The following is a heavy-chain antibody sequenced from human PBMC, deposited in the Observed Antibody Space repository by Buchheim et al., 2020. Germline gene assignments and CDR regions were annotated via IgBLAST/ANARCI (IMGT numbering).Heavy chain of an antibody. V-gene: IGHV3-30*18. D-gene: IGHD3-10*01. CDR2: ISYDGKEK. Sequence: QVLLVESGGGVVQPGQSKTLSCEASGFTFSRYVIHWVRQATGKGLEWVALISYDGKEKFYADSAKGRYTISRDNSNNMVSPKMDSLEGDDTATYYCTKESGSTSSYVSVKLEYQFDYWGQGTL. CDR3: TKESGSTSSYVSVKLEYQFDY. CDR1: GFTFSRYV. J-gene: IGHJ4*02.